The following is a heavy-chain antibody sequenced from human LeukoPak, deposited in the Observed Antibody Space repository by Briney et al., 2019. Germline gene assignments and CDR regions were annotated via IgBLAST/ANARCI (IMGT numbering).Heavy chain of an antibody. Sequence: SETLSFTCSVTGDSFSGSTSDWAWIRQPPGKGLEWIANIYYRGSTHYSPSLESRVTISVDTSKNQFSLRLSSVTAADTAVYYCARVGVRTYCGSGCYSDYLDIWGQGTLVTVSS. J-gene: IGHJ4*02. D-gene: IGHD2-21*02. V-gene: IGHV4-39*07. CDR2: IYYRGST. CDR3: ARVGVRTYCGSGCYSDYLDI. CDR1: GDSFSGSTSD.